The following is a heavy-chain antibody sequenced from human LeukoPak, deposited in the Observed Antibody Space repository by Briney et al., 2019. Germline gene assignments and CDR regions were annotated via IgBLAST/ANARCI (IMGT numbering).Heavy chain of an antibody. Sequence: GGSLRLSCAASGFSFSSYSMNWVRQAPGKGLEWVSYISSGSSTMYYADSVKGRFTISRDNAKNSLYPQMNSLRDEDTAVYYCARADGYNRKFDYWGQGTLVTVSS. CDR2: ISSGSSTM. CDR3: ARADGYNRKFDY. J-gene: IGHJ4*02. V-gene: IGHV3-48*02. D-gene: IGHD5-24*01. CDR1: GFSFSSYS.